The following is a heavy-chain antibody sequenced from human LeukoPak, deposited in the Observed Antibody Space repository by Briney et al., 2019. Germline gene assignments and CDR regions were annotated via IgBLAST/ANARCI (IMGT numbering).Heavy chain of an antibody. D-gene: IGHD3-16*02. CDR2: ISSSSSTI. CDR3: ARFAEVWGSYRRFDY. CDR1: GFTFSSYC. Sequence: GGSLRLSCAASGFTFSSYCMNWVRQAPGKGLEWVSYISSSSSTIYYADSVKGRFTISRDNAKNSLYLQMNSLRAEDTAVYYCARFAEVWGSYRRFDYWGQGTLVTVSS. J-gene: IGHJ4*02. V-gene: IGHV3-48*04.